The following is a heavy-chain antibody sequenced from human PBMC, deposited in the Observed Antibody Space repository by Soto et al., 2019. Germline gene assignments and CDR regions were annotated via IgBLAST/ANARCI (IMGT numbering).Heavy chain of an antibody. V-gene: IGHV1-18*01. CDR1: GYTFTHYG. CDR3: ARVYGSGSYIAFDF. J-gene: IGHJ3*01. D-gene: IGHD3-10*01. Sequence: QVQLVQSGAEVKKPGASVKVSCKASGYTFTHYGISWVRQAPGQGLAGMGWISALNGNTKYVDNFQDRVTMTTDTSTNTSYMEVRSLRSDDTAIYYCARVYGSGSYIAFDFWGQGTMVTVSS. CDR2: ISALNGNT.